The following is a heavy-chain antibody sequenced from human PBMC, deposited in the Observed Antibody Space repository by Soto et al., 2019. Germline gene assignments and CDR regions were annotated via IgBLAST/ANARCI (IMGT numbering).Heavy chain of an antibody. CDR3: ARGLTYYYDSSGCYWDY. D-gene: IGHD3-22*01. J-gene: IGHJ4*02. CDR1: GFTFSDHY. CDR2: TRNKANSYTT. Sequence: GGSLRLSCAASGFTFSDHYMDWVRQAPGKGLEWVGRTRNKANSYTTEYAASVKGRFTISRDDSKNSLYLQMNSLKTEDTAVYYCARGLTYYYDSSGCYWDYWGQGTLVTVSS. V-gene: IGHV3-72*01.